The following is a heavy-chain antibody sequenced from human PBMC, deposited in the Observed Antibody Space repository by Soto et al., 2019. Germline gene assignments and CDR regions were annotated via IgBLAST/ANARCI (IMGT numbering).Heavy chain of an antibody. CDR1: GFTFSSYA. J-gene: IGHJ4*02. CDR3: AKDLIAARHPMGFDY. V-gene: IGHV3-23*01. Sequence: GGSLRLSCAASGFTFSSYAMSWVRQAPGKGLEWVSAISGSGGSTYYADSVKGRFTISRDNSKNTLYLQMNSLRAEDTAVYYCAKDLIAARHPMGFDYWGQGTLVTVSS. D-gene: IGHD6-6*01. CDR2: ISGSGGST.